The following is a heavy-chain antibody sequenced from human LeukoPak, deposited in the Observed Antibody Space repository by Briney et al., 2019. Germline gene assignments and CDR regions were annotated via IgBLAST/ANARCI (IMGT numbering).Heavy chain of an antibody. D-gene: IGHD1-26*01. J-gene: IGHJ6*04. CDR1: GYTFSSYG. CDR3: ARDYSGYDGMDV. CDR2: ISAYNVNT. V-gene: IGHV1-18*01. Sequence: ASVKVSCKASGYTFSSYGISWVRQAPGQGLEWMGWISAYNVNTNSAQKLQGRVTMTTDTSTSTAYMELRSLRSDDTAAYYCARDYSGYDGMDVWGKGTTVTVSS.